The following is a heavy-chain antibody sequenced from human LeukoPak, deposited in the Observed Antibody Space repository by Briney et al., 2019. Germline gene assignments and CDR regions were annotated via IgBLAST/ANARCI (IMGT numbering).Heavy chain of an antibody. CDR2: ISYDGSNK. CDR3: AKDKSYYGSGRKLFDP. D-gene: IGHD3-10*01. CDR1: GFTFSSYG. Sequence: PGGSLRLSCAASGFTFSSYGMHWVRQAPGKGLEWVAVISYDGSNKYYADSVKGRFTISRDNSKNTLYLQMSSLRAEDTAVYYCAKDKSYYGSGRKLFDPWGQGTLVTVSS. V-gene: IGHV3-30*18. J-gene: IGHJ5*02.